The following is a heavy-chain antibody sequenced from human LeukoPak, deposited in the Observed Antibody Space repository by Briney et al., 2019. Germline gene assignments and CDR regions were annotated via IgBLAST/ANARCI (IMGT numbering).Heavy chain of an antibody. Sequence: SETLSLTCTVSGGPISSYYWSWIRQPPGKGLEWIGYIYYSGSTNYNPSLKSRVTMSVDTSKNQFSLKLSSVTAADTAVYYCARHLAYYDILTGYYSGGTFDYWGQGTLVTVSS. CDR2: IYYSGST. J-gene: IGHJ4*02. V-gene: IGHV4-59*08. CDR3: ARHLAYYDILTGYYSGGTFDY. D-gene: IGHD3-9*01. CDR1: GGPISSYY.